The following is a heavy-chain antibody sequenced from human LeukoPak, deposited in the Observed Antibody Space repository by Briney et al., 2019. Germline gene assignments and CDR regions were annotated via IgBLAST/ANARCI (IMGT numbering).Heavy chain of an antibody. CDR3: ARGSVITFGGVIGDFDY. J-gene: IGHJ4*02. D-gene: IGHD3-16*02. Sequence: ASVKVSCKVSGYTLTELSMHWVRQAPGKGLEWMGGFDPEDGETIYAQKFQGRVTITRDTSASTAYMELSSLRSEDTAVYYCARGSVITFGGVIGDFDYWGQGTLVTVSS. CDR2: FDPEDGET. V-gene: IGHV1-24*01. CDR1: GYTLTELS.